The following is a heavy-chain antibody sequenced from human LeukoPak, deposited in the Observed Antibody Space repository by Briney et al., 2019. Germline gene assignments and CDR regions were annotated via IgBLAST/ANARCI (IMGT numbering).Heavy chain of an antibody. V-gene: IGHV1-69*06. D-gene: IGHD4-17*01. CDR2: IIPIFGTA. J-gene: IGHJ5*02. CDR1: GGTFSSYA. CDR3: ARDNVDYGDYGWFDP. Sequence: GASVKVSCKASGGTFSSYAISWVRQAPGQGLEWMGGIIPIFGTANYAQKFQGRVTITADKYTSTAYMELSSLRSEDTAVYYCARDNVDYGDYGWFDPWGQGTLVTVSS.